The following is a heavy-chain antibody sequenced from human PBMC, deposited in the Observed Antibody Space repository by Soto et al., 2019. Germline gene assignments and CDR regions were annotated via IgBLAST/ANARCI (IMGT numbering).Heavy chain of an antibody. D-gene: IGHD2-8*01. CDR2: ISSNGRST. V-gene: IGHV3-64*01. J-gene: IGHJ4*02. CDR1: GFTFSTYA. Sequence: GGSLRLSCATSGFTFSTYAMHWVRQAPGKGLEYVSAISSNGRSTYYANSVKGRFTISRDNSKNTLYLQMDSLRAEDMAVYCCARDRCTNGVCYAPSDYWGQGTLVTVSS. CDR3: ARDRCTNGVCYAPSDY.